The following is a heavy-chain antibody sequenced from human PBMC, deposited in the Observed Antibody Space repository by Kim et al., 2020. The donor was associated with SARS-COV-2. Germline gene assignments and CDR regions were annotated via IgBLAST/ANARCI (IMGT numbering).Heavy chain of an antibody. J-gene: IGHJ3*02. Sequence: ASVKVSCKASGYTFTSHYMYWVRQAPGQGLEWMGFINPSGGYTTYAQNFQDRLTMTSDTSTSTVYMELSSLRSEDTAVYYCARDVFTFYDTSGFFVDAFDIWGQGTTVTVSS. CDR3: ARDVFTFYDTSGFFVDAFDI. V-gene: IGHV1-46*01. CDR1: GYTFTSHY. CDR2: INPSGGYT. D-gene: IGHD3-22*01.